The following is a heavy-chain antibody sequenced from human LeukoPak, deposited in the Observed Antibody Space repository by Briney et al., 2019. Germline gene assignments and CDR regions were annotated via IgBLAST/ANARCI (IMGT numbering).Heavy chain of an antibody. CDR1: RGTFSSYA. CDR2: IIPILGIA. Sequence: VASVKVSCKASRGTFSSYAISWVRQAPGQGLEWMGRIIPILGIANYAQKFQGRVTITADKSTSTAYMELSSLRSEDTAVYYCARGGSSGYYYGMDVWGQGTTVTVSS. D-gene: IGHD3-10*01. CDR3: ARGGSSGYYYGMDV. J-gene: IGHJ6*02. V-gene: IGHV1-69*04.